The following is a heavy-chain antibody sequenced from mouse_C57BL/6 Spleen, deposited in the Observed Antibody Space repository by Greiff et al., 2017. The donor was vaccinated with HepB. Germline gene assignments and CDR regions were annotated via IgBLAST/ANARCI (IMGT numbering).Heavy chain of an antibody. CDR2: IWSGGST. J-gene: IGHJ1*03. CDR1: GFSLTSYG. D-gene: IGHD2-3*01. V-gene: IGHV2-2*01. CDR3: AEGMAEYFDV. Sequence: QVQLQQSGPGLVQPSQSLSITCTVSGFSLTSYGVHWVRQSPGKGLEWLGVIWSGGSTDYNAAFISRLSISKDNSKSQVFFKMNSLQADDTAIYYCAEGMAEYFDVWGTGTTVTVSS.